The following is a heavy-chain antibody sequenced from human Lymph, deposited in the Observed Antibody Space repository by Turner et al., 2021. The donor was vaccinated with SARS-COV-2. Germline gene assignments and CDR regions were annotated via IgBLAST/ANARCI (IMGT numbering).Heavy chain of an antibody. CDR2: ISYDGSNK. J-gene: IGHJ4*02. CDR3: ARDFVAVTGPFDY. CDR1: GFTFSSYA. Sequence: QVQLVESGGGVVQPGRSLRLSCSASGFTFSSYAMHWVRQATGKGLEWVAVISYDGSNKYYADSVKGRFTISRDNSKNTLYLQMNSLRAEHTAVYYCARDFVAVTGPFDYWGQGTLVTVSS. V-gene: IGHV3-30-3*01. D-gene: IGHD6-19*01.